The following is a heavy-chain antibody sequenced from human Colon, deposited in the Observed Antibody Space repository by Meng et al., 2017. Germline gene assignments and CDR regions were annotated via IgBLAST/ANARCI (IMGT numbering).Heavy chain of an antibody. CDR3: ARDTTMTTGF. J-gene: IGHJ4*02. V-gene: IGHV1-2*06. D-gene: IGHD4-17*01. CDR1: GYTFTAYY. Sequence: ASVTVSCQASGYTFTAYYVHWLRQAPGQGLEWMGQINPNSGGTNYAQKFQGRVTMTRDTSISTAYMELSRLRSDDTAVYYRARDTTMTTGFWGQGTLVTVSS. CDR2: INPNSGGT.